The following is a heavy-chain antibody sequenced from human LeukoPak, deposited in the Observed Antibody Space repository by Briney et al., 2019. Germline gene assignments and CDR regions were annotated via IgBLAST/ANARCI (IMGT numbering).Heavy chain of an antibody. CDR2: INQDGAST. V-gene: IGHV3-64*02. CDR1: GLTLSNYV. J-gene: IGHJ4*02. D-gene: IGHD5-18*01. CDR3: AREGYSSGRAGCFDF. Sequence: GGALRLSCAASGLTLSNYVIHWVRQASGKGLEYVSGINQDGASTYYADSLKGRFTISRDNSKDTVYLQMGSLTVEDTAVYYCAREGYSSGRAGCFDFWGQGTLVTVSS.